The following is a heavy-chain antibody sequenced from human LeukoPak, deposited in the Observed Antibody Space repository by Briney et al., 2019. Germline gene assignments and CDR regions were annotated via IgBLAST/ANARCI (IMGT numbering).Heavy chain of an antibody. CDR2: INHSGST. Sequence: PSETLSLTCAVYGGSSSGYYWSWIRQPPGKGLEWIGEINHSGSTNYNPSLKSRDTISVDTSKNQFSLKLSSVTAADTAVYYCARLQQDTGFDPWGQGTLVTVSS. CDR3: ARLQQDTGFDP. CDR1: GGSSSGYY. J-gene: IGHJ5*02. V-gene: IGHV4-34*01. D-gene: IGHD5-18*01.